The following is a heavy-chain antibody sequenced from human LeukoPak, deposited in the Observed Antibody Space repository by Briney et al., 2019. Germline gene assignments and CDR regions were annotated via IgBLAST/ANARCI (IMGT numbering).Heavy chain of an antibody. CDR1: GGSISSYY. D-gene: IGHD7-27*01. J-gene: IGHJ4*02. CDR2: IYYSGST. Sequence: SETLSLTCTVSGGSISSYYWSWIRQPPGKGLEWIGYIYYSGSTNYNPSLKSRVTISVDTSKNQFSLELSSVTAADTAVYYCALLGGTYYFGYWGQGTLVTVSS. V-gene: IGHV4-59*01. CDR3: ALLGGTYYFGY.